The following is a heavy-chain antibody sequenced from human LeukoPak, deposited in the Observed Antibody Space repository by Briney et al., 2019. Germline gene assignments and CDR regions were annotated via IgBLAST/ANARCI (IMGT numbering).Heavy chain of an antibody. CDR1: GGSFSGYY. J-gene: IGHJ3*02. CDR3: ASSNSSSWYVDAFDI. V-gene: IGHV4-34*01. CDR2: INHSGST. D-gene: IGHD6-13*01. Sequence: PSETLSLTCAVYGGSFSGYYWSWIRQPPGKGLEWIGEINHSGSTNYNPSLKSRVTISVDTSKNQFSLKLSSVTAADTAVYYCASSNSSSWYVDAFDIWGQGTMVTVSS.